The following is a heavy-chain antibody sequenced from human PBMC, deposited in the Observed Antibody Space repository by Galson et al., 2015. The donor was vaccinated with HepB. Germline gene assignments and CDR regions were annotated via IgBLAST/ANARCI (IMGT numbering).Heavy chain of an antibody. V-gene: IGHV1-58*01. CDR2: IVVGSGNT. D-gene: IGHD6-13*01. CDR1: GFTFTSSA. J-gene: IGHJ4*02. Sequence: SVKVSCKASGFTFTSSAVQWVRQARGQRLEWIGWIVVGSGNTNYAQKFQERVTITRDMSTSTAYMELSSLRSEDTAVYYCASVSLAAASLSYFDYWGQGTLVTVSS. CDR3: ASVSLAAASLSYFDY.